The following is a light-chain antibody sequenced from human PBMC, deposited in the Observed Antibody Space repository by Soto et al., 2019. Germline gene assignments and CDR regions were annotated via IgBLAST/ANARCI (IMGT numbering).Light chain of an antibody. CDR2: DVS. V-gene: IGLV2-11*01. J-gene: IGLJ3*02. CDR3: CSYAGSYTLV. Sequence: QSALTQPRSVSGSPGQSVTISCTGTSSDVGAYNYVSWYQQHPGKVPKPMIYDVSRRPSGVPDRFSGSKSGNTASLTISGLQADDEADYYCCSYAGSYTLVFGGGTQLTVL. CDR1: SSDVGAYNY.